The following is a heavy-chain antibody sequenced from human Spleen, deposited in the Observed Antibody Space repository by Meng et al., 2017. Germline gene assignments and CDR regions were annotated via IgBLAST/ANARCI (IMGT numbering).Heavy chain of an antibody. V-gene: IGHV4-34*01. CDR1: GGSFSGYY. CDR3: ARGLRYSNYGWFDP. D-gene: IGHD4-11*01. J-gene: IGHJ5*02. Sequence: QLQLQESGPGLVKPSETLSLTCAVYGGSFSGYYWSWIRQPPGKGLEWIGEINHSGSTNYNPSLKSRVTISVDTSKNQFSLKLSSVTAADTAAYYCARGLRYSNYGWFDPWGQGTLVTVSS. CDR2: INHSGST.